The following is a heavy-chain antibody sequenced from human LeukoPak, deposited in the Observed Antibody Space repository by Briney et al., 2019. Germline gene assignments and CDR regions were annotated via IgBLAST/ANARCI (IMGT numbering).Heavy chain of an antibody. CDR3: TTVGAYCGGDCYDY. Sequence: GGSLRLSCAASGFTFSNAWMRWVRQAPGKGLEWVGRIKSKTDGGTTDYAAPVKGRFTISRDDSKNTLYLQMNSLKTEDTAVYYCTTVGAYCGGDCYDYWGQGTLVTVSS. D-gene: IGHD2-21*01. CDR2: IKSKTDGGTT. V-gene: IGHV3-15*01. J-gene: IGHJ4*02. CDR1: GFTFSNAW.